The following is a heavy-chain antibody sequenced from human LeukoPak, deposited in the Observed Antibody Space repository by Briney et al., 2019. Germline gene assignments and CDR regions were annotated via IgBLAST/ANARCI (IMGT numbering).Heavy chain of an antibody. CDR1: GYTLTELS. CDR3: ARVKDCSGGSCYSLSYFDY. D-gene: IGHD2-15*01. Sequence: GASVKVSCKVSGYTLTELSMHWVRQAPGQGLEWMGIINPSGGSTSYAQKFQGRVTMTRDMSTSTVYMELSSLRSEDTTVYYCARVKDCSGGSCYSLSYFDYWGQGTLVTVSS. J-gene: IGHJ4*02. CDR2: INPSGGST. V-gene: IGHV1-46*01.